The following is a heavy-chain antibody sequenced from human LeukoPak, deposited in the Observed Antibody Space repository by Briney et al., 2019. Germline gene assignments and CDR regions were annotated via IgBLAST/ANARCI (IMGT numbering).Heavy chain of an antibody. CDR1: GFTFSSYG. CDR3: ARPHGNAFDI. J-gene: IGHJ3*02. D-gene: IGHD1-14*01. Sequence: PGGSLRLSCAASGFTFSSYGMHWVRQAPGKGLEWVAVISYDGSNKYYADSVKGRFTISRDNSKNTLYLQMNSLRAEDTAVYYCARPHGNAFDIWGQGTMVTVSS. V-gene: IGHV3-30*03. CDR2: ISYDGSNK.